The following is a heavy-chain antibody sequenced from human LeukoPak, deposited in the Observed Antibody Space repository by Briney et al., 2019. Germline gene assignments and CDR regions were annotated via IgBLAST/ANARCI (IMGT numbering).Heavy chain of an antibody. V-gene: IGHV4-38-2*02. Sequence: SETLSLTCTVSGYSISTGYYWDWIRQPPGKGLEWIGTFYHGGSTYYNPSLKSRVTISVDTSKNQFSLKLSSVTAADTAVYYCARSGIAAAGTKGPFDYWGQGTLVTVSS. CDR3: ARSGIAAAGTKGPFDY. CDR1: GYSISTGYY. J-gene: IGHJ4*02. CDR2: FYHGGST. D-gene: IGHD6-13*01.